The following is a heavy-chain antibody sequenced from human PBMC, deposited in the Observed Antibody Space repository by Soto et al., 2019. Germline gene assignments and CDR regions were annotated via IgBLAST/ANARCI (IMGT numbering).Heavy chain of an antibody. CDR1: GYSFTNYR. CDR3: ARHFGSIWPYYFYGIDV. D-gene: IGHD6-13*01. Sequence: GESLKISCKGSGYSFTNYRISWVRQMPGKGLEWKGRIDPTDSSTNYSPSFQGQVSISADKSISTAYLQWSSLKASDSAMYYCARHFGSIWPYYFYGIDVWGQGTTVTVSS. V-gene: IGHV5-10-1*01. CDR2: IDPTDSST. J-gene: IGHJ6*02.